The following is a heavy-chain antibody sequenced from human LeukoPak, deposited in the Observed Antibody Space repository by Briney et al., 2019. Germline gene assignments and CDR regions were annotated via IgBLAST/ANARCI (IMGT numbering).Heavy chain of an antibody. CDR2: IIPIFGTA. V-gene: IGHV1-69*13. CDR3: ARGGRGSSWYYTLFDY. CDR1: GGTFSSYA. J-gene: IGHJ4*02. D-gene: IGHD6-13*01. Sequence: ASVKVSCKASGGTFSSYAISWVRQPPGQGLEWMGGIIPIFGTANYAQKFQGRVTITADESTSTAYMELSSLRSEDTAVYYCARGGRGSSWYYTLFDYWGQGTLVTVSS.